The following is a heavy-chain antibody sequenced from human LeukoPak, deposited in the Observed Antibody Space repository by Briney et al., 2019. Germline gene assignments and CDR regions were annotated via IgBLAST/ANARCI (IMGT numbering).Heavy chain of an antibody. V-gene: IGHV3-48*03. J-gene: IGHJ4*02. CDR3: ARERVTTTSFDY. Sequence: GGSLRLSCAASGFSFSIYRMNWVRQAPGKGPEWIAYIHLSGAPIHYAEPVKGRFTISRDNAKNSLYLQMNNLRVEDTAVYYCARERVTTTSFDYWGQGTLVTVSS. D-gene: IGHD2/OR15-2a*01. CDR2: IHLSGAPI. CDR1: GFSFSIYR.